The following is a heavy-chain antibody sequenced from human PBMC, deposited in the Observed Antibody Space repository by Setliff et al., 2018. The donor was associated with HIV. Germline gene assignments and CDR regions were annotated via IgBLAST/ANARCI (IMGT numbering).Heavy chain of an antibody. CDR2: ISAYNGNT. V-gene: IGHV1-18*01. J-gene: IGHJ3*02. D-gene: IGHD3-22*01. CDR1: GYTFTSYG. CDR3: ARDDPRYYDSSGYYYVVAFDI. Sequence: GASVKVSCKASGYTFTSYGISWVRQAPGQGLEWMGWISAYNGNTNYAQKLQGRVTMTTDTSTSTAYVELRSLRSDATAVYYCARDDPRYYDSSGYYYVVAFDIWGQGTMVT.